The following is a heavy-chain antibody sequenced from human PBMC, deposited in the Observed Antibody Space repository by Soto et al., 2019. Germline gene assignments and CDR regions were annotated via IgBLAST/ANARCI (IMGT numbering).Heavy chain of an antibody. CDR1: GFTFSSSS. V-gene: IGHV3-21*01. Sequence: PGGSLRLSCAASGFTFSSSSMNWVSQAPGKWLEWVSSISSSSSYIYYADSVKGRFTISRDNAKNSLYLQMNSLRAEDTAVYYCARSGDCSSTSCYENYWGQGT. D-gene: IGHD2-2*01. CDR3: ARSGDCSSTSCYENY. J-gene: IGHJ4*02. CDR2: ISSSSSYI.